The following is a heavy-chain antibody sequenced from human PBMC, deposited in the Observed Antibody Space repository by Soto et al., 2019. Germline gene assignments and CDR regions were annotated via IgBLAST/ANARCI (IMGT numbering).Heavy chain of an antibody. CDR1: GGTFSSYT. V-gene: IGHV1-69*02. CDR3: ARGPPYLGYCSSTSCYHAFDI. Sequence: QVQLVQSGAEVKKPGSSVKVSCKASGGTFSSYTISWVRQAPGQGLEWMGRIIPILGIANYEQKFQGRVTITADKSRSTAYMELSSLRSEDTAVYYCARGPPYLGYCSSTSCYHAFDIGGQGTMVTVSS. J-gene: IGHJ3*02. CDR2: IIPILGIA. D-gene: IGHD2-2*01.